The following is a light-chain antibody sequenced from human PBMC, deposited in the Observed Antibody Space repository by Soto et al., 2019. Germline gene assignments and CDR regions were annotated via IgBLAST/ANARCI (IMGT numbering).Light chain of an antibody. V-gene: IGKV1-5*01. CDR2: DAS. Sequence: DIQMTQSPSTLSASVGDRVTITCRASQSISSWLAWYQQKPGKAPNLLIYDASNLETGVPSRFSGSGSGTEFTLTISSLQPDDFATYYCQQYNDNSPWTFGQGTKVEIK. CDR3: QQYNDNSPWT. CDR1: QSISSW. J-gene: IGKJ1*01.